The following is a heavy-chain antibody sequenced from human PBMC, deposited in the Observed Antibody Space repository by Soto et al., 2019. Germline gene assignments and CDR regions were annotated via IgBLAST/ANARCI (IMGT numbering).Heavy chain of an antibody. V-gene: IGHV1-3*01. D-gene: IGHD6-6*01. Sequence: ASVKVSCKASGYTFTSYAMHWVRQAPGQRLEWMGWINAGNGNTKYSQKFQGRVTITRDTSASTAYMELSSLRSEDTAVYYCARGYGRYSSSRRYYYYYGMDVWGQGTTVTVSS. CDR3: ARGYGRYSSSRRYYYYYGMDV. CDR1: GYTFTSYA. CDR2: INAGNGNT. J-gene: IGHJ6*02.